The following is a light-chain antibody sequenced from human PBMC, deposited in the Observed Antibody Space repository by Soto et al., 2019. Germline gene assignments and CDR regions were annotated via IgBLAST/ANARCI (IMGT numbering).Light chain of an antibody. CDR3: QHRSDWPWT. J-gene: IGKJ1*01. V-gene: IGKV3-11*01. Sequence: EIVLTQSPATLSLSPGERGTLSCRASESVTNYLAWYQQKPGQAPRLLVYDVSNRATGIPARFSGGGSGTDFTLTISNLEPEDFAVYYCQHRSDWPWTFGQGTKGEIK. CDR2: DVS. CDR1: ESVTNY.